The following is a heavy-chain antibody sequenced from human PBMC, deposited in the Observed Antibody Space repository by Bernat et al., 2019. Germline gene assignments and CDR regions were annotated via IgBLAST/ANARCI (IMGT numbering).Heavy chain of an antibody. D-gene: IGHD3-3*01. Sequence: QVQLVESGGGVVQPGRSLRLSCAASGFTFSSYGMHWVRQAPGKGLEWVAVIWYDGSNKYYADSVKGRFTISRDNSKNTLYLQMNSLRAEDTAVYYCARDLEFQVLLTKYYYYGMDVWGQGTTVTVSS. CDR1: GFTFSSYG. J-gene: IGHJ6*02. CDR3: ARDLEFQVLLTKYYYYGMDV. CDR2: IWYDGSNK. V-gene: IGHV3-33*01.